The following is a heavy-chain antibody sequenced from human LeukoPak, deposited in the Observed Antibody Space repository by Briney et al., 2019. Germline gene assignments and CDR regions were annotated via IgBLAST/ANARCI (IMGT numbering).Heavy chain of an antibody. Sequence: PSETLSLTCSVSGGSISNFYWSWIRQPPGKGLEWIGYIHSNGGTNYNPSLKSRVIMSVDTSKNQFSLKLNSVTAADTAVYYCARHVSGIYGSRGDFDYWGPGTLVTVSS. J-gene: IGHJ4*02. V-gene: IGHV4-59*08. D-gene: IGHD3-10*01. CDR1: GGSISNFY. CDR2: IHSNGGT. CDR3: ARHVSGIYGSRGDFDY.